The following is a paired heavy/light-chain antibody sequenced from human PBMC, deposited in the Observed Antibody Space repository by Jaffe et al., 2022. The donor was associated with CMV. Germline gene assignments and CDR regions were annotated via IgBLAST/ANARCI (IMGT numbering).Light chain of an antibody. V-gene: IGKV1-5*03. J-gene: IGKJ2*01. CDR1: QTINNW. Sequence: DIQMTQSPFTLSASVGDRVTITCRASQTINNWLAWYQQKPGKVPKLLIYKASSLESGVPSRFSGSGSGTEFTLTISSLQPDDFATYYCQQYNSYSYTFGQGTKLEIK. CDR3: QQYNSYSYT. CDR2: KAS.
Heavy chain of an antibody. V-gene: IGHV1-46*01. CDR2: TNPTGDLT. Sequence: QVLLVQSGAEVKEPGASVKVSCKASGYIFTNYYMHWVRQAPGQGLEWMGTTNPTGDLTTYAQKFQGRVTMSSDTSTNTVYMELSGLRFEDTAVYYCGRGTYGRHWGQGTLVTVSS. D-gene: IGHD3-10*01. J-gene: IGHJ4*02. CDR1: GYIFTNYY. CDR3: GRGTYGRH.